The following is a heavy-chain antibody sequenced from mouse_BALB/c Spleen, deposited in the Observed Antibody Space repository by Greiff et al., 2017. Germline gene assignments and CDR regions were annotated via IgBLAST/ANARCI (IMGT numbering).Heavy chain of an antibody. D-gene: IGHD2-10*02. J-gene: IGHJ2*01. Sequence: EVMLVESGGGLLRPGGSLKISFAASGFPLSGYAMSWVRQTPEKRLGWVASFSSGGSTYYPDSVKGRFTISRDNARNILYLQMSSLRSEDTAMYYCARGYGTFDYWGQGTTLTVSS. CDR2: FSSGGST. CDR1: GFPLSGYA. CDR3: ARGYGTFDY. V-gene: IGHV5-6-5*01.